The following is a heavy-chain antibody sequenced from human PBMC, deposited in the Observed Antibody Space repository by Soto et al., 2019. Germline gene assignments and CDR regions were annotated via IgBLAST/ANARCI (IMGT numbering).Heavy chain of an antibody. Sequence: EVQLVESGGGLLQPGRSLRLSCAASGFTFDDYAMHWVRQAPGKGLEWVSGISWNSGSIGYADSVKGRFTISRDNAKNSLYLQMNSLRAEDTALYYCAKDGGVAVAGTDYYFDYWGQGTLVTVSS. CDR3: AKDGGVAVAGTDYYFDY. J-gene: IGHJ4*02. CDR2: ISWNSGSI. V-gene: IGHV3-9*01. D-gene: IGHD6-19*01. CDR1: GFTFDDYA.